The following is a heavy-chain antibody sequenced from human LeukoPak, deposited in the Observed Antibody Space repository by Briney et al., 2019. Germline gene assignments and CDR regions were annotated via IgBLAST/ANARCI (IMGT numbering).Heavy chain of an antibody. CDR2: IKQDGREK. V-gene: IGHV3-7*03. CDR3: VRYVRSWTTFDY. CDR1: GFTFSRFW. Sequence: GGSLRLSCAASGFTFSRFWMSWVRQAPGKGLEWVANIKQDGREKYYVDSVKGRFTISRDNAKNSLYLQMNSLRAEDTAVYYCVRYVRSWTTFDYWGQGTLVTVSS. J-gene: IGHJ4*02. D-gene: IGHD3-10*02.